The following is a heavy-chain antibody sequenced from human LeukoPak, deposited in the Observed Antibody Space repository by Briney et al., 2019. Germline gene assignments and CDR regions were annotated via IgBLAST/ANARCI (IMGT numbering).Heavy chain of an antibody. J-gene: IGHJ4*02. V-gene: IGHV3-15*01. CDR3: TTLWGGGPDS. Sequence: GGSLRLSCAASGFSFTNAWMSWVRQAPSKGLEYIGRIKSKTDGGTPEYAAPVKGRFTISRDDSKDTLYLQMNSLKTEDTAVYYCTTLWGGGPDSWGQGTLVTASS. CDR1: GFSFTNAW. D-gene: IGHD3-16*01. CDR2: IKSKTDGGTP.